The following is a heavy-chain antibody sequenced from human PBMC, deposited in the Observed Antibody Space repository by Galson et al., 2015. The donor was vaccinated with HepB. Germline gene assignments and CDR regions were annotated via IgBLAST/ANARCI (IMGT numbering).Heavy chain of an antibody. CDR3: ATRSGASGWYSYFQH. Sequence: SLRLSCAASGFTFSSYAMMWVRQAPGKGLEWVSGMSDNGDNTFYADSVKGRFTISRDISKNTVYLQMSSLRVEDTAVYYCATRSGASGWYSYFQHWGPGTMVTVSS. CDR1: GFTFSSYA. J-gene: IGHJ3*01. D-gene: IGHD6-19*01. CDR2: MSDNGDNT. V-gene: IGHV3-23*01.